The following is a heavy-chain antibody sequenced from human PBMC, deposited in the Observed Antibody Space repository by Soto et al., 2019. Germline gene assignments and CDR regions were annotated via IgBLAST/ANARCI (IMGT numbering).Heavy chain of an antibody. D-gene: IGHD6-13*01. CDR2: IWYDGSNK. Sequence: QVQLVESGGGVVQPGRSLRLSCAASGSTFSSYGMHWVRQAPGMGLEWVAVIWYDGSNKYYADSVKGRFTISRDNSKNTLYLQMNSLRAEDTAVYYCARDEYSSSNYYFDYWGQGTLVTVSS. J-gene: IGHJ4*02. V-gene: IGHV3-33*01. CDR3: ARDEYSSSNYYFDY. CDR1: GSTFSSYG.